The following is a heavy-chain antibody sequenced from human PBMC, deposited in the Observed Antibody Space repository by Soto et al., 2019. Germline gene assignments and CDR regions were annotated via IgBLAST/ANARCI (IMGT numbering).Heavy chain of an antibody. CDR2: IIPIFATP. D-gene: IGHD2-8*01. CDR1: GGPFSGYA. Sequence: QVQLVQSGAEVKKPGSSMKVSCKASGGPFSGYAINWVRQAPGQGLEWMGGIIPIFATPNYAQKFQGRVTITADKSTSTAYMELSNLRSEDTAIYFCARDPDYGVNSGLGFFDYWGQGTLVTVTS. V-gene: IGHV1-69*06. CDR3: ARDPDYGVNSGLGFFDY. J-gene: IGHJ4*02.